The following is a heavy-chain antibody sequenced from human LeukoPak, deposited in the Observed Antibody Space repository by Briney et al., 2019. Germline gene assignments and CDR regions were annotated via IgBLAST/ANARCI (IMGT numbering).Heavy chain of an antibody. Sequence: SETLSLTCTVSGYSISSGYYWGWIRQPPGKGLEWIGSIYHSGSTYYNPSLKSRVTISVDTSKHQFSLKLSSVTAADTAVYYCARVHRYYYGSGSYSAFDYWGQGTLATVSS. V-gene: IGHV4-38-2*02. D-gene: IGHD3-10*01. CDR3: ARVHRYYYGSGSYSAFDY. CDR2: IYHSGST. CDR1: GYSISSGYY. J-gene: IGHJ4*02.